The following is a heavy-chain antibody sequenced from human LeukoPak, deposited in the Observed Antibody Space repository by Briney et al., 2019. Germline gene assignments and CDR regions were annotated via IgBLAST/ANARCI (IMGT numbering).Heavy chain of an antibody. CDR3: ARTIFGVASFDY. Sequence: GGSLRLSCAASGFTVSTYYMSWVRQAPGKGLEWVSIIYSGGSTYYVDSVKGRFTISRDNSKNTLYLQMNSLRAEDTAVYYYARTIFGVASFDYWGQGTLVTVSS. CDR2: IYSGGST. CDR1: GFTVSTYY. D-gene: IGHD3-3*01. V-gene: IGHV3-53*01. J-gene: IGHJ4*02.